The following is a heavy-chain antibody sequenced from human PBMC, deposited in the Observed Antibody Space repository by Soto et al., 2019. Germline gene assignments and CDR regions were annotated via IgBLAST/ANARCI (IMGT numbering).Heavy chain of an antibody. D-gene: IGHD6-13*01. CDR3: TRDASRDSSARGWFDP. CDR1: GFTFRSFT. CDR2: ISSNSAYI. J-gene: IGHJ5*02. Sequence: WGSLRLSCAASGFTFRSFTMNWCRQAPGKGLEWVSTISSNSAYIYYTDALRGRFTTSRDNAKNSLHLQMNSLRAEDTAVYYCTRDASRDSSARGWFDPWGPGTLVTVSS. V-gene: IGHV3-21*01.